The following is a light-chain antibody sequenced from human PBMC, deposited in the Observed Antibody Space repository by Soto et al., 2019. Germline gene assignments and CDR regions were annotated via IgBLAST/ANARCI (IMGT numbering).Light chain of an antibody. CDR1: QSVSRY. J-gene: IGKJ3*01. CDR2: GAS. CDR3: QQRSTWPFT. Sequence: IALTQSPATLSLSPGERATLSCRASQSVSRYLAWYQQRPGQAPRLLIHGASNRANGIPARFSGSASGTDFTLTISSLEPEDFAVYYCQQRSTWPFTFGPGTKVDIK. V-gene: IGKV3-11*01.